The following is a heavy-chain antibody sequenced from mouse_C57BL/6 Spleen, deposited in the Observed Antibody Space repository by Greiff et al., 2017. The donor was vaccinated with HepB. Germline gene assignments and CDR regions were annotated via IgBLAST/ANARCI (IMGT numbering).Heavy chain of an antibody. CDR3: ARSRATVVAAYYAMDY. Sequence: VQRVESGPELVKPGASVKISCKASGYAFSSSWMNWVKQRPGKGLEWIGRIYPGDGDTNYNGKFKGKATLTADKSSSTAYMQLSSLTSEDSAVYFCARSRATVVAAYYAMDYWGQGTSVTVSS. J-gene: IGHJ4*01. D-gene: IGHD1-1*01. CDR1: GYAFSSSW. V-gene: IGHV1-82*01. CDR2: IYPGDGDT.